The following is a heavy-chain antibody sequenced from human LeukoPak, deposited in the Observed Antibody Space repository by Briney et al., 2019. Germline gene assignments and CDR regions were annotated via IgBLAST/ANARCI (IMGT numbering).Heavy chain of an antibody. CDR2: INPNSGGP. CDR1: GYTFTGYY. Sequence: ASLKVSCKASGYTFTGYYMHWVRQAPGQGLEWMGWINPNSGGPNSAQKFQGRVTMTRDTSISTAYMELSRLRSDDTVFFFKQKTAYEILTGYYVADDYWGQGTLVTVSS. V-gene: IGHV1-2*02. J-gene: IGHJ4*02. CDR3: QKTAYEILTGYYVADDY. D-gene: IGHD3-9*01.